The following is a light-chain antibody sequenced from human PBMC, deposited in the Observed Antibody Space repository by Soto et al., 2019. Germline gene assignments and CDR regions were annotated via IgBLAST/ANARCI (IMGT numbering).Light chain of an antibody. Sequence: IVMTQSPATVSASPGERVTLSCRASQSVSGNVAWYHQKPGQPPRLLVYGASTTATDIPARFFGSGSETDFTLTITRLQSEDFGTYYCQQVNSWPRTFGQGNKVDIK. CDR3: QQVNSWPRT. J-gene: IGKJ2*01. CDR1: QSVSGN. V-gene: IGKV3-15*01. CDR2: GAS.